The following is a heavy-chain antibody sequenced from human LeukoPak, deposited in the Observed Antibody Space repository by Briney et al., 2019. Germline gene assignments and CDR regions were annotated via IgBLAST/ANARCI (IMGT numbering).Heavy chain of an antibody. CDR3: ARVPDPSHDYYMDV. CDR2: ISAYNGNT. Sequence: ASVKVSCKASGYTFTSYGISWVRQAPGQGLEWMGWISAYNGNTNYAQKPQGRVTMTTDTSTSTAYMELRSLRSDDAAVYYCARVPDPSHDYYMDVWGKGTTVTVSS. J-gene: IGHJ6*03. CDR1: GYTFTSYG. V-gene: IGHV1-18*01.